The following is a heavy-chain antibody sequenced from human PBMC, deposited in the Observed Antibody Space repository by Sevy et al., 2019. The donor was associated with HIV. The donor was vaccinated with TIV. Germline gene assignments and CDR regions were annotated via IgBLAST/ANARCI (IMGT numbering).Heavy chain of an antibody. V-gene: IGHV3-30*04. CDR3: ARDSGYSHYFVVGAY. Sequence: GGSLELSGEASVSTFNTSPSPGVRKPQGKGREGWPFISYKERGKHYAESVRGRFTISREDSENTLYLQMNSMRPDDTAIYYCARDSGYSHYFVVGAYWGQGTLVTVSS. CDR1: VSTFNTSP. CDR2: ISYKERGK. J-gene: IGHJ4*02. D-gene: IGHD4-4*01.